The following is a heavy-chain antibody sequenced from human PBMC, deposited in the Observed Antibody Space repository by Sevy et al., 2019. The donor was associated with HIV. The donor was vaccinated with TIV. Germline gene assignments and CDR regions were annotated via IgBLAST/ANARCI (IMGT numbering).Heavy chain of an antibody. D-gene: IGHD6-13*01. J-gene: IGHJ5*02. Sequence: GGSLRLSCAASGFTFSAYWMHWVRQAPGKGLEWVANINQGGSEKYYVDAVKGRFTISRDNAKNSLFLQMNSLRAEDTAVYYCASALAAAASSWGQGALVTVSS. CDR2: INQGGSEK. CDR1: GFTFSAYW. CDR3: ASALAAAASS. V-gene: IGHV3-7*01.